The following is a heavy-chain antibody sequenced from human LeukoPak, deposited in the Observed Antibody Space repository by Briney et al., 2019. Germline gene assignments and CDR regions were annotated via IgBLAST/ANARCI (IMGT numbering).Heavy chain of an antibody. D-gene: IGHD3-9*01. Sequence: ASVKVSCKASGYTFTSYGISWVRQAPGQGLEWMGWISAYNGNTNYAQKLQGRVTMTTDTSTSTAYMQLRSLRSDDTAVYYCARDYRYFDWLLFDYYGMDVWGQGTTVTVSS. J-gene: IGHJ6*02. CDR1: GYTFTSYG. V-gene: IGHV1-18*01. CDR3: ARDYRYFDWLLFDYYGMDV. CDR2: ISAYNGNT.